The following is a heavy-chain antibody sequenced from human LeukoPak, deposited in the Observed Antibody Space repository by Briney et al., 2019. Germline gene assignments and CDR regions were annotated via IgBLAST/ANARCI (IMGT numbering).Heavy chain of an antibody. D-gene: IGHD3-9*01. CDR1: GGSISGYY. CDR2: IYTSGST. CDR3: ARTPANYDILTGYLIRGPYYFDY. Sequence: SETLSLTCTVSGGSISGYYWSWIRQPAGKGLEWIGRIYTSGSTNYNPSLKSRVTMSVDTSKNQFSLKLSSVTAADTAVYYCARTPANYDILTGYLIRGPYYFDYWGQGTLVTVSS. V-gene: IGHV4-4*07. J-gene: IGHJ4*02.